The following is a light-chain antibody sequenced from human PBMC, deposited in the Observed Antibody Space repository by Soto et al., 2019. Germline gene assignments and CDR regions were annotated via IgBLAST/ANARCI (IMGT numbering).Light chain of an antibody. J-gene: IGKJ4*01. CDR1: QGISTY. V-gene: IGKV1D-8*01. Sequence: VIWMTQSPSLLSASAGDRVTISCRVSQGISTYLAWYRQKPGKAPELLIYATSTLQSGVPSRFSGSGSGTDFTLTISRLQSEDFATYYCQQYNNWPRATFGGGTRVEIK. CDR2: ATS. CDR3: QQYNNWPRAT.